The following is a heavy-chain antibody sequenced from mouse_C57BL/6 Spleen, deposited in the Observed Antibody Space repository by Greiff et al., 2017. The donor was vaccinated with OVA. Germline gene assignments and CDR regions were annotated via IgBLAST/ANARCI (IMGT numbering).Heavy chain of an antibody. CDR1: GYTFTDYY. D-gene: IGHD2-3*01. Sequence: EVQLQQSGPELVKPGASVKISCKASGYTFTDYYMNWVKQSHGQSLEWIGDINPNNGGTSYNQKFKGKATLTVDKSSSTAYMELRSLTSEDSAVYYCARSGDGFDYWGQGTTLTVSS. CDR2: INPNNGGT. V-gene: IGHV1-26*01. CDR3: ARSGDGFDY. J-gene: IGHJ2*01.